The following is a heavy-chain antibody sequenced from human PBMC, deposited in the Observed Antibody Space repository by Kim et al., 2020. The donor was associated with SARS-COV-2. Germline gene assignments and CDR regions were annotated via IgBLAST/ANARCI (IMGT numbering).Heavy chain of an antibody. CDR2: IYYSGST. CDR3: ARGCLQLGGSGPRNWFDP. CDR1: GGSISSGGYY. D-gene: IGHD2-15*01. V-gene: IGHV4-31*03. Sequence: SETLSLTCTVSGGSISSGGYYWSWIRQHPGKGLEWIGYIYYSGSTYYNPSLKSRVTISVDTSKNQFSLKLSSVTAADTAVYYCARGCLQLGGSGPRNWFDPWGQGTLVTVSS. J-gene: IGHJ5*02.